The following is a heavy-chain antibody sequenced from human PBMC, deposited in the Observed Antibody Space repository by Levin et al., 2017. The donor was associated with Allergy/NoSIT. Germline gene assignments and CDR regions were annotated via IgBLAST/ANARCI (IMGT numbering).Heavy chain of an antibody. CDR2: INHSGST. CDR3: ARGLDWWDY. Sequence: SETLSLTCAVYGGSFSGYYWSWIRQPPGKGLEWIGEINHSGSTNYNPSLKSRVTISVDTSKNQFSLKLSSVTAADTAVDYCARGLDWWDYWGQGTLVTVSS. CDR1: GGSFSGYY. D-gene: IGHD3/OR15-3a*01. J-gene: IGHJ4*02. V-gene: IGHV4-34*01.